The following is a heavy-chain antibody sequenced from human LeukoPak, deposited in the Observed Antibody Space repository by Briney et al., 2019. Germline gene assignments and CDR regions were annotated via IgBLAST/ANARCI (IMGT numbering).Heavy chain of an antibody. Sequence: TGGSLRLSCVASEFTFSSYNMNWVRPAPGQGLEWVSSISSSGSYIYYADAVKGRFTISRDNAKNSLYLQMNSLRAEDTAVYYCAREIFWSGYYSNLHFDYWGRGTLVTVSS. CDR3: AREIFWSGYYSNLHFDY. V-gene: IGHV3-21*01. D-gene: IGHD3-3*01. CDR2: ISSSGSYI. CDR1: EFTFSSYN. J-gene: IGHJ4*02.